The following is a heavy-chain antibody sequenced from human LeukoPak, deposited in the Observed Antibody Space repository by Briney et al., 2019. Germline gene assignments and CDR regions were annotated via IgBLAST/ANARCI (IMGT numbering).Heavy chain of an antibody. CDR2: ISSSSSYI. D-gene: IGHD2-15*01. Sequence: GGSLRLSCAASGFTFSSYSMNWVRQAPGKGLEWVSSISSSSSYIYYADSVKGRFTISRDNAKNSLYLQMNSLRAEDTAVYYCARVGVAAKLRYYFDYWGQGTLVTVSS. CDR3: ARVGVAAKLRYYFDY. J-gene: IGHJ4*02. CDR1: GFTFSSYS. V-gene: IGHV3-21*01.